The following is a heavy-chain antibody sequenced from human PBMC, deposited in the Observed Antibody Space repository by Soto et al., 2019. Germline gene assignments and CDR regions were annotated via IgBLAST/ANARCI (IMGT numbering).Heavy chain of an antibody. V-gene: IGHV1-18*01. J-gene: IGHJ6*02. CDR2: ISAYNGNT. CDR3: ARDPYSSSAANPNYYYYYGMDV. D-gene: IGHD6-6*01. CDR1: GYTFTSYG. Sequence: ASVKVSCKASGYTFTSYGISWVRQAPGQGLEWMGWISAYNGNTNYAQKLQGRVTMTTDTSTSTAYMELRSLRSDDTAVYYCARDPYSSSAANPNYYYYYGMDVWGQGTTVTVSS.